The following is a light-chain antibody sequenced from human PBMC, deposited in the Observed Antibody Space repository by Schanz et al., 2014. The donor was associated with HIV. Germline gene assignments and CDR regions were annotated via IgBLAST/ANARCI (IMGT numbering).Light chain of an antibody. Sequence: QFVLTQPPSVSGAPGQRVTISCTGTSSNIGADYDVHWYQQVPGTAPKLLIHGNTNRPSGVPARFSASRSGTSASLAITGLQAEDEADYYCQSYDSSLSAYVLFGGGTKLIVL. CDR2: GNT. V-gene: IGLV1-40*01. CDR3: QSYDSSLSAYVL. CDR1: SSNIGADYD. J-gene: IGLJ2*01.